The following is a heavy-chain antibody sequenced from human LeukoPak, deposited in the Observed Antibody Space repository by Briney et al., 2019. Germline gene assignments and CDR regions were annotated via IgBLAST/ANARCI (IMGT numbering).Heavy chain of an antibody. Sequence: PSETLSLTCTVSGGSISSYYWSWIRQPPGKGLEWIGYIYYSGSTNYNPSLKSRVTISVDTSKNQFSLKLSSVTAADTAVYYCARRPRIVVVTARPYYFDYWGQGTLVTVSS. CDR3: ARRPRIVVVTARPYYFDY. CDR2: IYYSGST. J-gene: IGHJ4*02. D-gene: IGHD2-21*02. CDR1: GGSISSYY. V-gene: IGHV4-59*12.